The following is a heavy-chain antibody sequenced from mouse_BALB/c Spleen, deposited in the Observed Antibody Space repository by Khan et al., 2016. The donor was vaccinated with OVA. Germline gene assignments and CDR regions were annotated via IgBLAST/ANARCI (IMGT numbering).Heavy chain of an antibody. CDR2: INTNTGEP. J-gene: IGHJ3*01. D-gene: IGHD2-14*01. V-gene: IGHV9-3*02. Sequence: QIQLVQSGPELKKPGETVKISCKASGYTFTNYGMNWVKQAPGKGLKWMGWINTNTGEPTYAAEFKERFAFSLETSASTAYFQINDLKNEDTATYLCARGYYMYGWWFAYWGQGTLVTVSA. CDR1: GYTFTNYG. CDR3: ARGYYMYGWWFAY.